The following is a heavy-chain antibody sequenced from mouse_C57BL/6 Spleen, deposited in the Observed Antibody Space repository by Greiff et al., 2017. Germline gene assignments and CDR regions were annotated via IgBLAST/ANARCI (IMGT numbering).Heavy chain of an antibody. Sequence: EVKLVASGGGLVKPGRSLKLSCAASGFTFSDYGMHWVRQAPEKGLEWVAYISSGSSTIYYADTVKGRFTISRDNAKNTLFLQMTSLRSEDTAMYYCALDGYDAMDYWGQGTSVTVSS. J-gene: IGHJ4*01. D-gene: IGHD2-3*01. CDR1: GFTFSDYG. CDR2: ISSGSSTI. CDR3: ALDGYDAMDY. V-gene: IGHV5-17*01.